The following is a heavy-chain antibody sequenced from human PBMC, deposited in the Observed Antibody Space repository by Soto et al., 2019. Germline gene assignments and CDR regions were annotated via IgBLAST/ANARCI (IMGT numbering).Heavy chain of an antibody. CDR1: GGPFKAYA. V-gene: IGHV1-69*06. J-gene: IGHJ3*02. CDR2: IIPVFGAP. Sequence: QVQLVQSGAEVKKPGSSVKVSCKTSGGPFKAYAVSWVRQAPGQGLEWMGGIIPVFGAPTYAQDFQGRVNITADKSTSTAYMELSNLRFDDTAVYYCATDRVAASGIHAFDIWGQGTMVAVSS. CDR3: ATDRVAASGIHAFDI. D-gene: IGHD6-25*01.